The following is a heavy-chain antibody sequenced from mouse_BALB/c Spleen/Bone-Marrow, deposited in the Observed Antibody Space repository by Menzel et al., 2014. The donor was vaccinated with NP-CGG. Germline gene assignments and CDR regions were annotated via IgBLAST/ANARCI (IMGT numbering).Heavy chain of an antibody. D-gene: IGHD2-3*01. CDR1: GFTFSDFY. J-gene: IGHJ4*01. CDR3: ARDPRWLLAMDN. CDR2: SRNKANDYTT. V-gene: IGHV7-1*02. Sequence: DVQLVESGGGLVQPGGSLRLSCATSGFTFSDFYMEWVRQPPGKRLEWIAASRNKANDYTTEYSASVRGRFIVSRDTSQSILYLQMNSLRAEDTAIYYCARDPRWLLAMDNWGQGTSVTVSS.